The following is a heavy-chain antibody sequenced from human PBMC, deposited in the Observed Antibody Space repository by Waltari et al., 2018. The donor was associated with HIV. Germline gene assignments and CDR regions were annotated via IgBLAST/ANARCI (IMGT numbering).Heavy chain of an antibody. D-gene: IGHD3-22*01. V-gene: IGHV3-15*01. Sequence: EVQLVESGGGLVKPGGSLRLSCAASGFTFNNAWMSWVRQAQGKGLEWVGRIKTKTDGGTTDYAAPVKGRFTISRDDSKNTLHLQMNSLKTEDTAVYFCTIPPFGYSLGYWGQGTLVTVSA. J-gene: IGHJ4*02. CDR2: IKTKTDGGTT. CDR1: GFTFNNAW. CDR3: TIPPFGYSLGY.